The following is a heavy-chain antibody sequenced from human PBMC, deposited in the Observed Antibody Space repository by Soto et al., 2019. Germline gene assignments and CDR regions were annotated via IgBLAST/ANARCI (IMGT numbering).Heavy chain of an antibody. CDR1: GGSISSGGYY. CDR2: IYYSGST. CDR3: ARGRLGRYFDY. Sequence: TLSLTCTVSGGSISSGGYYWSWIRQHPGKAVEWIGYIYYSGSTYYNPSLKSRVTISVDTSKNQFSLKLCSVTAADTAVYYCARGRLGRYFDYWGQGTLVTVSS. V-gene: IGHV4-31*03. D-gene: IGHD1-26*01. J-gene: IGHJ4*02.